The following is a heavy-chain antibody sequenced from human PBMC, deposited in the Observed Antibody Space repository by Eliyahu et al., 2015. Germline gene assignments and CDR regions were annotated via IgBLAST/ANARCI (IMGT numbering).Heavy chain of an antibody. D-gene: IGHD2-15*01. CDR3: ARADGYCSGGSCSYFDY. CDR2: IFSNDEK. J-gene: IGHJ4*02. V-gene: IGHV2-26*01. Sequence: QVTLKESGPVLVKPTETLTLTCTVXXFSLXXAXMGVSWIRQPPGKALEWLAHIFSNDEKSYSTSLKSRLTISKDTSKSQVVLTMTNMDPVDTGTYYCARADGYCSGGSCSYFDYWGQGTLVTVSS. CDR1: XFSLXXAXMG.